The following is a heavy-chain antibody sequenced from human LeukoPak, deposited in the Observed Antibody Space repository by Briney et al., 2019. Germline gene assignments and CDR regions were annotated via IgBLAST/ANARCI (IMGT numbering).Heavy chain of an antibody. J-gene: IGHJ4*02. CDR3: AGGDLRFEY. CDR1: GYMFTAYY. Sequence: ASVKVSCRTSGYMFTAYYVQWMRQAPGQGLEWMGWINPDGGGTNYAQKFQGRVTMTRDTSITTAYTELNSLTSDDTAVYFYAGGDLRFEYWGQGTLVTVSS. D-gene: IGHD3-16*01. V-gene: IGHV1-2*02. CDR2: INPDGGGT.